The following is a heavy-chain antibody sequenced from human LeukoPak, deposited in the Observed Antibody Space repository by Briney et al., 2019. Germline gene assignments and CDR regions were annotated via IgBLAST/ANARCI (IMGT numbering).Heavy chain of an antibody. J-gene: IGHJ6*03. Sequence: ASVTVSCTASGGTFSSYAISWVRQAPGQRPEWRGGRIPFFGSANYAQKFQGRVTITTDESTSTDYMELSSLRSEDTAVYYCAMGRSGSFAIRYYYYMDVWGKGTTVTVSS. CDR3: AMGRSGSFAIRYYYYMDV. V-gene: IGHV1-69*05. CDR1: GGTFSSYA. D-gene: IGHD3-10*01. CDR2: RIPFFGSA.